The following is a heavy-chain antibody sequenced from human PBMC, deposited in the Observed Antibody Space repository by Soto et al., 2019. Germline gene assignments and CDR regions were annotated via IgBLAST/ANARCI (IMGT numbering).Heavy chain of an antibody. Sequence: GGSLRLSCAGSGFTVSISYMTWVRPVPGKGLEWVTIRYSGGSTYYADSVKGRFTISRDNSENTLYLQMNSLSAEDTAVYYCARTCSGGTCSFDYWGQGTLVTVSS. V-gene: IGHV3-66*01. CDR2: RYSGGST. CDR1: GFTVSISY. D-gene: IGHD2-15*01. J-gene: IGHJ4*02. CDR3: ARTCSGGTCSFDY.